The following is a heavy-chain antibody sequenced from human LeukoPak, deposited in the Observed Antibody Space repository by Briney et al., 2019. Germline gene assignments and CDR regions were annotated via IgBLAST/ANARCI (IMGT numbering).Heavy chain of an antibody. CDR2: IYSSGIT. V-gene: IGHV4-59*08. CDR3: ARYGRLRSSQSNWFDP. CDR1: GGSISTYY. Sequence: PSETLSLTCTVSGGSISTYYWSWIRQPPGKWLEWSRYIYSSGITNYSPSLKSRVTMSVDTSKNQFSLKVNSVTAADTALYYCARYGRLRSSQSNWFDPWGQGTLVTVSS. J-gene: IGHJ5*02. D-gene: IGHD1-26*01.